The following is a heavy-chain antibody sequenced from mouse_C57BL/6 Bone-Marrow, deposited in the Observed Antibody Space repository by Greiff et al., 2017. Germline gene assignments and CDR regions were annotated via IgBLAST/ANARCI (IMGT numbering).Heavy chain of an antibody. V-gene: IGHV1-69*01. CDR3: AREDYYGSSLDD. D-gene: IGHD1-1*01. J-gene: IGHJ2*01. CDR2: IDPSDSYT. Sequence: VQLQQPGAELVMPGASVKLSCKASGYTFTSYWMHWVKQRPGQGLEWIGEIDPSDSYTNYNQKFKGKSTLTVDKSSSTAYMQLSSLTSEDSAVYYCAREDYYGSSLDDWGQGTTLTVSS. CDR1: GYTFTSYW.